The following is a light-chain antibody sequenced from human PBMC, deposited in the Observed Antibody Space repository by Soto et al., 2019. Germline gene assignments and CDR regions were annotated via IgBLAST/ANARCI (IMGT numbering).Light chain of an antibody. CDR1: QSLSNR. Sequence: DIQLTQSPSFLSASVGDRVTITCRASQSLSNRLAWYQQKPGKAPKVLIYDASSLESGVPSRFSGSGSGTKFTLTIASLQPDDFATYYCQQYETFSGTFGPGTKVDIK. J-gene: IGKJ1*01. V-gene: IGKV1-5*01. CDR2: DAS. CDR3: QQYETFSGT.